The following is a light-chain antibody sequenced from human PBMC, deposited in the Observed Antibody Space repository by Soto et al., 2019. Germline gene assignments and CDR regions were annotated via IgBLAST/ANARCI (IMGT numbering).Light chain of an antibody. CDR3: QQSYSTTWT. CDR1: QSISSY. CDR2: AAS. J-gene: IGKJ1*01. Sequence: DIQMTQSPSSLSASVGDRVTITCRASQSISSYLNWYQQKPGKAPKLLIYAASSLQSGVPSRFSGSGSGTDFTVTISSLQPEDFATYDCQQSYSTTWTFGQGTKVEIK. V-gene: IGKV1-39*01.